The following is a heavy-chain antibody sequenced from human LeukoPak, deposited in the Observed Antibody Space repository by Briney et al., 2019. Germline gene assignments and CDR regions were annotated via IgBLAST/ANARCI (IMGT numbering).Heavy chain of an antibody. V-gene: IGHV1-18*01. CDR3: VRDWEWKAARNLFDP. D-gene: IGHD6-6*01. CDR2: TSGDNVNT. J-gene: IGHJ5*02. Sequence: ASVKVSCKVSGYTLTELSMHWVRQARGQGLEWMGWTSGDNVNTYYAQKFLGRVIMTTETSTTTAYMELRSLRPDDTAVYYCVRDWEWKAARNLFDPWGQGTRVTVSS. CDR1: GYTLTELS.